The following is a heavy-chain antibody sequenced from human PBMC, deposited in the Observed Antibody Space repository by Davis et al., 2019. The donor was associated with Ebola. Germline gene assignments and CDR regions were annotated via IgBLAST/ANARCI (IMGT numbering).Heavy chain of an antibody. J-gene: IGHJ4*02. CDR2: ISYDGSNK. CDR1: GFTFSSYA. V-gene: IGHV3-30-3*01. D-gene: IGHD6-13*01. CDR3: ARVNAIAAAGGALGY. Sequence: GESLKISCAASGFTFSSYAMHWVRQAPGKGLEWVAVISYDGSNKYYADSVKGRFTISRDNSKNTLYLQMNSLRAEDTAVYYCARVNAIAAAGGALGYWGQGTLVTVSS.